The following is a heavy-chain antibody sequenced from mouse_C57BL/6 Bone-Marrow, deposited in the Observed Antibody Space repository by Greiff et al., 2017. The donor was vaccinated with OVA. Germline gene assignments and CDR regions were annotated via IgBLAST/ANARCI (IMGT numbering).Heavy chain of an antibody. Sequence: QVQLQQSGPGLVQPSQSLSITCTVSGFSLTSYGVHWVRQSPGKGLEWLGVIWRGGSTDYNAAFMSRLSITKDNSKSQVFFKMNSLQADDTAIYYCAKREPLTGSYAMDYWGQGTSVTVSS. D-gene: IGHD4-1*01. CDR1: GFSLTSYG. V-gene: IGHV2-5*01. CDR3: AKREPLTGSYAMDY. J-gene: IGHJ4*01. CDR2: IWRGGST.